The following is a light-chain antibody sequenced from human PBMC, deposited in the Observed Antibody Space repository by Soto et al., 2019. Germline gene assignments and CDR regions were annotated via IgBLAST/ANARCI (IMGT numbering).Light chain of an antibody. CDR3: QHYNSYSEA. V-gene: IGKV1-5*03. CDR1: QTISSW. J-gene: IGKJ1*01. Sequence: DIQMNQSPSTLSGSVGDRFTITCRASQTISSWLAWYQQKPGKAPKLLIYKASTLKSGVPSRFSGSGSGTEFTLTISSLQPDDFATYYCQHYNSYSEAFGQGTKVDI. CDR2: KAS.